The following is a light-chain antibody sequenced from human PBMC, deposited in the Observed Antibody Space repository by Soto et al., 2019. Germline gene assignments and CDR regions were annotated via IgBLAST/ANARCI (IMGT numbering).Light chain of an antibody. V-gene: IGKV1-39*01. Sequence: DIQMTQSPSSLSASVGDRVTITCRASQSIMSHLNWYQHKSGKAPKILIYAASSLHSGVPSRFSGSGSGTDFTLTSSSLQAEDFGTYYCHQAYNTPRTFGQGTKVEIK. CDR2: AAS. CDR1: QSIMSH. J-gene: IGKJ1*01. CDR3: HQAYNTPRT.